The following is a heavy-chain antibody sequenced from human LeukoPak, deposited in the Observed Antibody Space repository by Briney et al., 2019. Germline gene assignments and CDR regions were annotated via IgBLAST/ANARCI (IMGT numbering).Heavy chain of an antibody. J-gene: IGHJ3*02. CDR3: TRLAVAGAPDAFDI. D-gene: IGHD6-19*01. Sequence: GGSLRLSCAASGFTFSSYSMNWVRQAPGKGLEWVSYISSSSNTIYYADSVKGRFTISRDNAKNSLYLQMNSLKTEDTAVYYCTRLAVAGAPDAFDIWGQGTMVTVSS. CDR1: GFTFSSYS. CDR2: ISSSSNTI. V-gene: IGHV3-48*01.